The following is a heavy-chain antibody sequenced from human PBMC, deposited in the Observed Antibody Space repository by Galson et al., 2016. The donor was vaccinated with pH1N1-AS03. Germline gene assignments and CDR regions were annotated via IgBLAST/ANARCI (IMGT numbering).Heavy chain of an antibody. D-gene: IGHD3-16*01. CDR2: THISGKI. CDR1: GGSSSEYSSSEYY. CDR3: AGLSDPVCFHFDF. Sequence: ETLSLTCTVSGGSSSEYSSSEYYWNWIRQPPGQGLEWIGYTHISGKINYNPSLKSRVTISLDTSKNQFSLKLSSVTAADTALYYLAGLSDPVCFHFDFWGPGHLVTVSS. V-gene: IGHV4-61*05. J-gene: IGHJ2*01.